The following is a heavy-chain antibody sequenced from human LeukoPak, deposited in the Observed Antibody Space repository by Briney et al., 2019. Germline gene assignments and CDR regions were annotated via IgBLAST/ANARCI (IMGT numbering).Heavy chain of an antibody. J-gene: IGHJ4*02. V-gene: IGHV3-21*01. CDR3: ARDRNGDYYDSSGYSP. CDR1: GFTFSSYS. D-gene: IGHD3-22*01. Sequence: GGSLRLSCAASGFTFSSYSMNWVRQAPGKGLEWVSSISSSSSYIYYADSLKGRFTISRDNAKNSLYLQMNSLRAEDTAVYYCARDRNGDYYDSSGYSPWGQGTLVTVSS. CDR2: ISSSSSYI.